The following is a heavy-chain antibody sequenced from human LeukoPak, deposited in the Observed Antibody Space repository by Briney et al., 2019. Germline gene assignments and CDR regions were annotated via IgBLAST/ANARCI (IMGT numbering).Heavy chain of an antibody. V-gene: IGHV3-23*01. CDR3: ARVIPGYYYDSSGPIDY. CDR1: GFTFSSYA. Sequence: GGSLRLSCAASGFTFSSYAMSWVRQAPGKGLEWVSAISGSGGSTYYADSVKGRFTISRDNSKNTLYLQMNSLRAEDTAVYYCARVIPGYYYDSSGPIDYWGQGTLVTVSS. CDR2: ISGSGGST. J-gene: IGHJ4*02. D-gene: IGHD3-22*01.